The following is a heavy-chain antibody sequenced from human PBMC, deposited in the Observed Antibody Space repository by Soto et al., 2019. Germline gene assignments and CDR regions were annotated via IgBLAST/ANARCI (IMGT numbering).Heavy chain of an antibody. CDR2: INYRGST. CDR3: VRGQPPRITIFEVVIRSYDYGMDV. V-gene: IGHV4-34*01. J-gene: IGHJ6*02. CDR1: GGSFTGYY. D-gene: IGHD3-3*01. Sequence: QVQLQQWGAGLLKPSETLSLTCAVYGGSFTGYYWTWIRQTPGKGLEWIGEINYRGSTYYNPSLEIRITRAVDTSKNQFSLKLSSVTAADTAVYFCVRGQPPRITIFEVVIRSYDYGMDVWGQGTTVTVSS.